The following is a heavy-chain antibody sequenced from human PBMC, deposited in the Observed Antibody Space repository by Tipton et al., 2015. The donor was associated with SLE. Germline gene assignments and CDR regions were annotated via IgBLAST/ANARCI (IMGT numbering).Heavy chain of an antibody. V-gene: IGHV4-4*02. D-gene: IGHD3-10*01. CDR1: GGSIRSSNW. CDR3: AKQRLRLLSPLDA. J-gene: IGHJ6*02. Sequence: TLSLTCAVSGGSIRSSNWWSWVRQPPGKGLEWIGEIHHSRSTNSNPSLKSRVTISVDKSKNQFSLKLSSVTVADTAVYYCAKQRLRLLSPLDAWGQGTTVTVS. CDR2: IHHSRST.